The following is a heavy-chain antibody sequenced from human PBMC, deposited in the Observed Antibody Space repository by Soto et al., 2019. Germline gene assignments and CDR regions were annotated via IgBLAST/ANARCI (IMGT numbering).Heavy chain of an antibody. D-gene: IGHD6-19*01. Sequence: ASVKVSCKASGYTFTSYGISWVRQAPGQGLEWMGWISAYNGNTNYAQKLQGRVTMTTDTSTSTAYMELRSLRSDDTAVYYCAGPVAGTKLFDYWGQGILVTVSS. V-gene: IGHV1-18*01. J-gene: IGHJ4*02. CDR1: GYTFTSYG. CDR3: AGPVAGTKLFDY. CDR2: ISAYNGNT.